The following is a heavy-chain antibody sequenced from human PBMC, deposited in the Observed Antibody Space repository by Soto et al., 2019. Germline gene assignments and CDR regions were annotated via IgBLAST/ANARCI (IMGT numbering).Heavy chain of an antibody. CDR2: VIHTGIT. CDR3: AKSHKSSDVPYYCDF. CDR1: ARSFRGYY. J-gene: IGHJ4*02. Sequence: SETLSLTCTVYARSFRGYYWRWIRQPPWKGLDGIVEVIHTGITNYNPSLKVRVTISVDTSKNHFSLNLGSVTAADTAVYYCAKSHKSSDVPYYCDFWGQGTQVTVSS. V-gene: IGHV4-34*12. D-gene: IGHD2-21*02.